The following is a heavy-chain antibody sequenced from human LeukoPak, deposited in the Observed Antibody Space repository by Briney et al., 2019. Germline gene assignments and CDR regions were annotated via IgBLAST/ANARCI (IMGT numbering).Heavy chain of an antibody. CDR3: AREITYYYDSSGYYHDAFDI. V-gene: IGHV1-2*02. D-gene: IGHD3-22*01. CDR2: INPNSGGT. J-gene: IGHJ3*02. Sequence: ASVKVSCKASGYTFTGYYMHWVRQAPGQGLEWMGWINPNSGGTNYTQKFQGRVTMTRDTSISTAYMELSRLRSDDTAVYYCAREITYYYDSSGYYHDAFDIWGQGTMVTVSS. CDR1: GYTFTGYY.